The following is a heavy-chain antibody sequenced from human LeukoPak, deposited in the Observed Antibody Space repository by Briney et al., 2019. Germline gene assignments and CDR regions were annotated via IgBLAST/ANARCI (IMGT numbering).Heavy chain of an antibody. J-gene: IGHJ4*02. Sequence: TGESLRLSCAASGFTFSNYAMNWVRQTAGKGLEWVSLISGGGDITYYADSVKGRFTISRDNSKNTLHLQMNSLRAEDTAIYYCAKARSMIIAASIKYWGQGTLVTVSS. CDR2: ISGGGDIT. D-gene: IGHD6-6*01. CDR1: GFTFSNYA. CDR3: AKARSMIIAASIKY. V-gene: IGHV3-23*01.